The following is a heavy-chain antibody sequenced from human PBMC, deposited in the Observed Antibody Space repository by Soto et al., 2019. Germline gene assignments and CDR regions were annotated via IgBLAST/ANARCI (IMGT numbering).Heavy chain of an antibody. V-gene: IGHV3-30-3*01. J-gene: IGHJ6*02. CDR3: ARVLSRGYSGYDVYYYYGMDV. Sequence: PGGSLRLSCAASGFTFSSYGMHWVRQSPGKGLEWVAVISYDGSNKYYADSVKGRFTISRDNSKNTLYLQMNSLRAEDTAVYYCARVLSRGYSGYDVYYYYGMDVWGQGTTVTVSS. CDR2: ISYDGSNK. D-gene: IGHD5-12*01. CDR1: GFTFSSYG.